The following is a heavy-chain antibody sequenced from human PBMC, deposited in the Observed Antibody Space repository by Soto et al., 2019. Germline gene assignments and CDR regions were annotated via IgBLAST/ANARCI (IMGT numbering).Heavy chain of an antibody. J-gene: IGHJ4*02. CDR3: AKHKYYYSGRGYYIFNP. V-gene: IGHV3-64*01. CDR2: ISSNGGST. CDR1: GFTFSSYA. Sequence: PGGFLRLSCAASGFTFSSYAMHWVRQAPGKGLEYVSAISSNGGSTYYANSVKGRFTISRDNSKKTLYLQMNSLRPEDTALYYWAKHKYYYSGRGYYIFNPGGQGTLVPVS. D-gene: IGHD3-22*01.